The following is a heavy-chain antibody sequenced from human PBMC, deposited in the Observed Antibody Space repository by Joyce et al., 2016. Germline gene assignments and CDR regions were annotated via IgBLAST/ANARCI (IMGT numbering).Heavy chain of an antibody. D-gene: IGHD3-10*01. J-gene: IGHJ3*02. CDR1: GDSVSSNNW. Sequence: QVQLQESGPGLVKPSGTLSLTCAVSGDSVSSNNWLIWVREPPGKGLQWVGDVFRTGSNNYNPSLKSRLTISMYKSKNDFSLRLSTVTAADTAIYYCSRQDFGAFDIWGQGTLVTVSS. CDR2: VFRTGSN. V-gene: IGHV4-4*02. CDR3: SRQDFGAFDI.